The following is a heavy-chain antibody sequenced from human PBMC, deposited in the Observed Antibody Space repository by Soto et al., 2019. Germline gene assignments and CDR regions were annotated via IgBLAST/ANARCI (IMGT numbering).Heavy chain of an antibody. CDR3: ARHTPAISISDH. CDR2: IYYRGST. J-gene: IGHJ4*02. CDR1: GGSISSSSYY. Sequence: PSETLSLTCTVSGGSISSSSYYWGWIRQPPGKGLEWIGSIYYRGSTYYNPSLKSRVTISVDTSKNQFSLKLSSVTAADTAVYYCARHTPAISISDHWGQGTPVTVSS. V-gene: IGHV4-39*01. D-gene: IGHD2-15*01.